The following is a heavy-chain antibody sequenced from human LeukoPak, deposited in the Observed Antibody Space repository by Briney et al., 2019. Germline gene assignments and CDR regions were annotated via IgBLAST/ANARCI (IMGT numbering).Heavy chain of an antibody. D-gene: IGHD2-21*01. J-gene: IGHJ4*02. Sequence: SETLSLTCTVPGGSISSSSYYWGWIRQPPGKGLEWIGSIYYSGSTYYNPSLKSRVTISVDTSKNQFSLKLSSVTAADTAVYYCATNLRLRSDWGQGTLVTVSS. V-gene: IGHV4-39*01. CDR1: GGSISSSSYY. CDR3: ATNLRLRSD. CDR2: IYYSGST.